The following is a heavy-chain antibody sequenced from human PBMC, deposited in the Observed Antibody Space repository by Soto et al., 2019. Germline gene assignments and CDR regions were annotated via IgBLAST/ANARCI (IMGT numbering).Heavy chain of an antibody. CDR2: ISTSSSYT. CDR1: GFTFSDYF. CDR3: ARDQEDRSLWYPLDI. J-gene: IGHJ3*02. D-gene: IGHD1-20*01. V-gene: IGHV3-11*06. Sequence: XGSLRLSCAASGFTFSDYFMNWIRQAPGKGLEWVAYISTSSSYTSYADSVKGRFTISRDDAKSSLYLQMNTMRVEDTAVYYCARDQEDRSLWYPLDIWGQGTLVTVSS.